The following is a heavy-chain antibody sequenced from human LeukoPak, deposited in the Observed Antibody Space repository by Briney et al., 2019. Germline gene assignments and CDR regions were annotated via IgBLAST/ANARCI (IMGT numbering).Heavy chain of an antibody. CDR3: ARYTMGLKNCVSDCYEDYYSYYYIDV. CDR2: INPNSGGT. Sequence: ASVKVSCKASGYTFTGYYMHWVRQAPGQGLEWMGWINPNSGGTNYAQKFEGRVTMTRDTSISRAYMELSRLRSDDTAVYYCARYTMGLKNCVSDCYEDYYSYYYIDVWGKGTTVTVSS. CDR1: GYTFTGYY. D-gene: IGHD2-21*01. V-gene: IGHV1-2*02. J-gene: IGHJ6*03.